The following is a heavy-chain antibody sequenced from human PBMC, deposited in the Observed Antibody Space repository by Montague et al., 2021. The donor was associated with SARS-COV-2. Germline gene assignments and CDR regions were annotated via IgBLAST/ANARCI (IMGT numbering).Heavy chain of an antibody. D-gene: IGHD6-19*01. CDR3: ARDIAVAGLFDY. CDR2: ISISGST. CDR1: GGSISSGSYY. V-gene: IGHV4-61*02. J-gene: IGHJ4*02. Sequence: TLSPTCTVSGGSISSGSYYWSWIRQPPGKGLEWIGRISISGSTNYNPSLKSQVTISVDTSKNQFSLKLSSVTAADTAVYYCARDIAVAGLFDYWGQGTLVTVSS.